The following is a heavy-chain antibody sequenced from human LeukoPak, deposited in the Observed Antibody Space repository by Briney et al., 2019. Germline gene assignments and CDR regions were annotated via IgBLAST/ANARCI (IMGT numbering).Heavy chain of an antibody. CDR2: INTNTVNP. V-gene: IGHV7-4-1*02. J-gene: IGHJ4*02. Sequence: ASVKVSCKASGYTLTDYAMNWVRQATGQGLEWMGWINTNTVNPTYAQGFTGRFVFSLDTSVSTAYLQISSLKAEDTAIYYCARGTSGLVTTNDYWGQGTLVTVSS. CDR3: ARGTSGLVTTNDY. CDR1: GYTLTDYA. D-gene: IGHD3/OR15-3a*01.